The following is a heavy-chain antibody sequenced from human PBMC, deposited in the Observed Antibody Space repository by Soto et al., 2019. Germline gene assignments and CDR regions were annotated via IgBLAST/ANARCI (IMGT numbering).Heavy chain of an antibody. Sequence: ASETLSLTCTVIGGSIRSPNFSWSWIRQHPGKGPEWIGNIYYNGTTTYSPSLESRLTISLDPSKNQFSLTLKSVTAADTAVYFCARLGGYYQAFDQWGQGALVTVSS. J-gene: IGHJ4*01. CDR1: GGSIRSPNFS. D-gene: IGHD3-22*01. CDR3: ARLGGYYQAFDQ. CDR2: IYYNGTT. V-gene: IGHV4-31*03.